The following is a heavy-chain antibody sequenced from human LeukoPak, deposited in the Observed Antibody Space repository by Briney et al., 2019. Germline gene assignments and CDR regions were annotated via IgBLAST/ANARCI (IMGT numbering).Heavy chain of an antibody. J-gene: IGHJ3*02. V-gene: IGHV1-2*02. CDR2: INPNSGGT. CDR1: GYTFTCYY. CDR3: ARPWFGEPTDAFDI. Sequence: ASVKVSCKASGYTFTCYYMHWVRQAPGQGREWMGWINPNSGGTNYAQKFQGRVTMTRDTSISTAYMELSRLRSDDTAVYYCARPWFGEPTDAFDIWGQGTMVTVSS. D-gene: IGHD3-10*01.